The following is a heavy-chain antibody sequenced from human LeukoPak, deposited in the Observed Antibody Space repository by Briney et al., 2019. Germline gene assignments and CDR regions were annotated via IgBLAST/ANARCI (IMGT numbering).Heavy chain of an antibody. D-gene: IGHD1-26*01. CDR3: PRVGAAYQDSNY. Sequence: ASVKVSCKTSGYTFAAFFIHWVRQAPGQGLEWMGWLNPNSGGTNYAQKFQGRVTMTRDTSISTAYMELSRLRSDDTAVYFCPRVGAAYQDSNYRGQGTLVTVSS. CDR2: LNPNSGGT. CDR1: GYTFAAFF. V-gene: IGHV1-2*02. J-gene: IGHJ4*02.